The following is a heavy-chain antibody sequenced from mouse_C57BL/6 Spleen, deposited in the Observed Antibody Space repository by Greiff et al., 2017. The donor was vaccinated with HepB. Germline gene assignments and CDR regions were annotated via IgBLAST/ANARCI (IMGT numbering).Heavy chain of an antibody. CDR1: GFTFSDYY. V-gene: IGHV5-16*01. CDR3: ARDHGYDDWYFDV. Sequence: EVQLVESEGGLVQPGSSMKLSCTASGFTFSDYYMAWVRQVPEKGLEWVANINYDGSSTYYLDSLKSRFIISRDNAKNILYLQMSSLKSEDTATYYCARDHGYDDWYFDVWGTGTTVTVSS. J-gene: IGHJ1*03. D-gene: IGHD2-2*01. CDR2: INYDGSST.